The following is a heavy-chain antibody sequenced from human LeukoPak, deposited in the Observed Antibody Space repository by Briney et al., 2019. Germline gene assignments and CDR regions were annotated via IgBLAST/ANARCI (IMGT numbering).Heavy chain of an antibody. D-gene: IGHD6-19*01. CDR3: ARAWVGSGWYRGGNWFDP. CDR2: ISSSSSYI. CDR1: GFTFSSYS. Sequence: GGSLRLSCAASGFTFSSYSMTWVRQAPGKGLEWVSSISSSSSYIYYADSVKGRFTISRDNAKNSLYLQMNSLRAEDTAVYYCARAWVGSGWYRGGNWFDPWGQGTLVTVSS. V-gene: IGHV3-21*01. J-gene: IGHJ5*02.